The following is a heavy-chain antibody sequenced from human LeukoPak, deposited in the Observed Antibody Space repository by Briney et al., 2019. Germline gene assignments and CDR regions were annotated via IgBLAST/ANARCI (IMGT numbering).Heavy chain of an antibody. V-gene: IGHV3-66*02. CDR1: GFTVSSNY. CDR3: ARALSSGYRFDY. J-gene: IGHJ4*02. CDR2: IYSGGST. D-gene: IGHD3-22*01. Sequence: GGSLRLSCAASGFTVSSNYMSWVRQAPGKGLEWVSVIYSGGSTYYADSVKGRFTISRDNSKNTLYLQINSLRTEDTAVYYCARALSSGYRFDYWGRGTLVTVSS.